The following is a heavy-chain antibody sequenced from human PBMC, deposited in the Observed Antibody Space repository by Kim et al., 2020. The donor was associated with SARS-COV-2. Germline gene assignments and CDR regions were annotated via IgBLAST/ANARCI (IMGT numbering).Heavy chain of an antibody. V-gene: IGHV3-21*01. D-gene: IGHD3-16*01. CDR2: IGSTI. J-gene: IGHJ5*02. Sequence: GGSLRLSCAASGFTFNNYTMSWVRQVPGKGLEWVSSIGSTIYYADSLKGRFTISRDNAKNSLYLQMNSLRGEDTAVYYCTRGGNWFDPWGQGTLVTVSS. CDR3: TRGGNWFDP. CDR1: GFTFNNYT.